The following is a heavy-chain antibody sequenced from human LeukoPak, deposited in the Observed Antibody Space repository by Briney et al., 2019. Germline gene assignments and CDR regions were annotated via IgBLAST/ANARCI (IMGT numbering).Heavy chain of an antibody. V-gene: IGHV1-69*04. Sequence: ASVKVSCKASGGTFSSYAISWVRQAPGQGLEWMGRIIPILGIANYAQKFQGRVTITADKSTSTAYMELSSLRSEDTAVYYCASGSSGWSSGMDVWGQETTVTVSS. CDR1: GGTFSSYA. CDR3: ASGSSGWSSGMDV. J-gene: IGHJ6*02. CDR2: IIPILGIA. D-gene: IGHD6-19*01.